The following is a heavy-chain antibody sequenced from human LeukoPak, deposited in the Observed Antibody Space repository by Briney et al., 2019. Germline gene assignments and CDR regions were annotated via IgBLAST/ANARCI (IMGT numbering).Heavy chain of an antibody. D-gene: IGHD3-22*01. CDR2: IHPRDSET. Sequence: GDSLKISCQTSGYSFTNYWIGWVRQMPGKGLEWMGIIHPRDSETRYTPSFQGQVTFSVDRSTSTAYLQWNSLKASDTAIFYCARLDSGGYYYVHYWGQGTLVTVSS. V-gene: IGHV5-51*01. J-gene: IGHJ4*02. CDR1: GYSFTNYW. CDR3: ARLDSGGYYYVHY.